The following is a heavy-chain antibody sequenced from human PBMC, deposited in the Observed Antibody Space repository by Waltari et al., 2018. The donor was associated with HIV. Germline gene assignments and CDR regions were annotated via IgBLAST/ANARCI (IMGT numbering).Heavy chain of an antibody. CDR1: GGSFSGYY. J-gene: IGHJ3*02. CDR3: ARGLPSLGGGRITMIKVPSAFDI. D-gene: IGHD3-22*01. Sequence: QVQLQQWGAGLLTPSETLSLTCAVSGGSFSGYYWSWIRQPPGKGLEWIGEINHSGSTNYNPSLKSRVTISVDTSKNQFSLKLSSVTAADTAVYYCARGLPSLGGGRITMIKVPSAFDIWGQGTMVTVSS. V-gene: IGHV4-34*01. CDR2: INHSGST.